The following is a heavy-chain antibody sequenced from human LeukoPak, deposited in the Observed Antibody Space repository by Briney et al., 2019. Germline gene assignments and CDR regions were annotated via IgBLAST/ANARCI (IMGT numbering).Heavy chain of an antibody. Sequence: PGGSLRLSCAASGFTFDDYDMHWVRQAPGKGLEWVSLISCDGGSTYYADSVKGRFIIFRDNSKNSLYLQMNSLRAEDTALYYCAKDTYGGYVDYWGQGTLVTVSS. J-gene: IGHJ4*02. CDR2: ISCDGGST. V-gene: IGHV3-43D*03. CDR3: AKDTYGGYVDY. CDR1: GFTFDDYD. D-gene: IGHD4-17*01.